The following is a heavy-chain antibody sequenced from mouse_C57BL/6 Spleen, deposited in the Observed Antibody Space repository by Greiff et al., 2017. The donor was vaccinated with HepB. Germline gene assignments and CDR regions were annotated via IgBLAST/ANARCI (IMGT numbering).Heavy chain of an antibody. CDR2: ISSGGDYI. CDR3: TRESIYYDSSWFAY. Sequence: EVQRVESGEGLVKPGGSLKLSCAASGFTFSSYAMSWVRQTPEKRLEWVAYISSGGDYIYYADTVKGRFTISRDNARNTLYLQMSSLKSEDTAMYYCTRESIYYDSSWFAYWGQGTLVTVSA. J-gene: IGHJ3*01. CDR1: GFTFSSYA. V-gene: IGHV5-9-1*02. D-gene: IGHD2-4*01.